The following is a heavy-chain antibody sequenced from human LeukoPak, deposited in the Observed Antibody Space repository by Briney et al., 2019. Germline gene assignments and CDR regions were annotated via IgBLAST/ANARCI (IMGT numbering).Heavy chain of an antibody. Sequence: ASVKVSCKASGGTFSSYAISWVRQAPGQGLEWMGRIIPILGIANYAQKFQGRVTITADKSTSTAYVELSSLRSEDTAVYYCARDGNDYYDSSGYLDYWGQGTLVTVSS. J-gene: IGHJ4*02. V-gene: IGHV1-69*04. CDR1: GGTFSSYA. D-gene: IGHD3-22*01. CDR2: IIPILGIA. CDR3: ARDGNDYYDSSGYLDY.